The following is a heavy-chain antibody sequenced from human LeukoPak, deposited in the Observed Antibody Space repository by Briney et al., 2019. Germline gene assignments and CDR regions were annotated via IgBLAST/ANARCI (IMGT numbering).Heavy chain of an antibody. J-gene: IGHJ4*02. Sequence: ASVKVSCKASGYTFTSYHIDWVRQAPGQGPEWMGWMNAKSGHTGYAQNLEGRVTMTRDTSTNTAYMELRGLRSEDTAVYFCARVDGSPDYWGQGTLVTVSS. CDR2: MNAKSGHT. D-gene: IGHD2-15*01. CDR1: GYTFTSYH. CDR3: ARVDGSPDY. V-gene: IGHV1-8*01.